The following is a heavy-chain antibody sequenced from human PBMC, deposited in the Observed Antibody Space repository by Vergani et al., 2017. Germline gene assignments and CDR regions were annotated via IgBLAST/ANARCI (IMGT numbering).Heavy chain of an antibody. CDR2: ISFDGTNE. D-gene: IGHD2-2*02. J-gene: IGHJ4*02. CDR1: GFALNRHA. V-gene: IGHV3-30-3*01. CDR3: VRDRGLCAGGRCYTEAWDY. Sequence: QVQLVESGGGIVQPGRSLRLSCVVSGFALNRHAMYWVCQAPGKGLEWVVGISFDGTNEYYPDLVKGRFTISRDIAKNTLYLQVRSLRLEDTGVYHCVRDRGLCAGGRCYTEAWDYWGQGTPVTVSS.